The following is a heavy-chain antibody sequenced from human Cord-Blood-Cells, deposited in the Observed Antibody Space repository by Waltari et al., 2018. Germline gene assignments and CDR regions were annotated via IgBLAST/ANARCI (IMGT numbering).Heavy chain of an antibody. CDR3: ARHKDGVPAAFDY. Sequence: QLQLQESGPGLVKPSETLSLTCTVSGGSISSSSYYWGWIRQPPGKGLEWIGSIYYSGSTYYNPSLKSRVTISVDTSKNQFSLKLSSVTAADTAVYYCARHKDGVPAAFDYWGQGTLVTVSS. CDR2: IYYSGST. D-gene: IGHD2-2*01. V-gene: IGHV4-39*01. CDR1: GGSISSSSYY. J-gene: IGHJ4*02.